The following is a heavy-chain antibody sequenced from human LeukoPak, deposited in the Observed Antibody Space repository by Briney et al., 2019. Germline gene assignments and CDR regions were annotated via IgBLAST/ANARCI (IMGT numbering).Heavy chain of an antibody. V-gene: IGHV1-46*01. CDR3: ARSPTLAAAGTGDY. CDR1: GYTFTSYH. J-gene: IGHJ4*02. D-gene: IGHD6-13*01. Sequence: ASVKVSCEASGYTFTSYHMHWVPQAPGQGLEWMGIINPSGGSTSYAQKFQGRVTMTRDTSTSTVYMELSSLRSEDTAVYYCARSPTLAAAGTGDYWGQGTLVTVSS. CDR2: INPSGGST.